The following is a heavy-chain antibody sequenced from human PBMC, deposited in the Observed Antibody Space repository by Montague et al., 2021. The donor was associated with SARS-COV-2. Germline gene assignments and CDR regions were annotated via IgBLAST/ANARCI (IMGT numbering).Heavy chain of an antibody. CDR1: GFTFSSYA. V-gene: IGHV3-23*01. D-gene: IGHD5-18*01. CDR3: AKASWIQLWFRTPYFDY. J-gene: IGHJ4*02. CDR2: ISGSGGST. Sequence: SLRLSCAASGFTFSSYAMSWVRQAPGKGLEWVSAISGSGGSTYYXDSVKGRFTISRDNSKNTLYLQMNSLRAEDTAVYYCAKASWIQLWFRTPYFDYWGQGPLVTVSS.